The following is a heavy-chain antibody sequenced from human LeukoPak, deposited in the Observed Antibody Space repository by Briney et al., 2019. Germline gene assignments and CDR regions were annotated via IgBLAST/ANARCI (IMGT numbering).Heavy chain of an antibody. V-gene: IGHV3-7*03. CDR2: IKDDGSEE. CDR1: GFTFSCYW. J-gene: IGHJ4*02. CDR3: ARDGGYCNGVACYLLFDH. D-gene: IGHD2-15*01. Sequence: PGGSLRLSCGGSGFTFSCYWMAWVRQAPGKGLEWVAHIKDDGSEEFYVDSVKGRFTVSRDNAKNSLYLQMDSLRAEDTAVYYCARDGGYCNGVACYLLFDHWGQGTLVTVSS.